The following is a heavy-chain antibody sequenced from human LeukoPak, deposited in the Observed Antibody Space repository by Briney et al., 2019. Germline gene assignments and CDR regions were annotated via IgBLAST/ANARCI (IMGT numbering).Heavy chain of an antibody. D-gene: IGHD2-15*01. V-gene: IGHV3-66*03. Sequence: GRSLRLSCTVSGFTASSNSMSWVREAPGKGLEWVSFIFSSTHYSDPAKGRFTISRDNSKHTQYLQMNSLRAEDTAVYYCASGGSWYHGYYYYMDVWGKGTTVTVSS. J-gene: IGHJ6*03. CDR3: ASGGSWYHGYYYYMDV. CDR2: IFSST. CDR1: GFTASSNS.